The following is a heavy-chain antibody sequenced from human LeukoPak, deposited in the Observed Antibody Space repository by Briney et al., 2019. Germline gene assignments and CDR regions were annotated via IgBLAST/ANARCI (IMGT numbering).Heavy chain of an antibody. CDR2: IYDDNT. Sequence: GGSLRLSCAASGFTVSAYAMAWVRQAPGKGLEWVSTIYDDNTYYADSVKGRFTISRDNSKNIVYLHMDSLRAEDTAVYYCAKSWGIVALTGTGFDYWGQGTLVTVSS. CDR3: AKSWGIVALTGTGFDY. CDR1: GFTVSAYA. D-gene: IGHD6-19*01. V-gene: IGHV3-23*01. J-gene: IGHJ4*02.